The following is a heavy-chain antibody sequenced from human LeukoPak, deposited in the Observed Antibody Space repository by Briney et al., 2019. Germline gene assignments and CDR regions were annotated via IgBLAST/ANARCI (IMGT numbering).Heavy chain of an antibody. CDR1: GGSFSGYY. J-gene: IGHJ5*02. D-gene: IGHD3-22*01. V-gene: IGHV4-34*01. CDR2: INHSGST. Sequence: PSETLSLTCAVYGGSFSGYYWSWIRQPPGKGLEWIGEINHSGSTNYNPSLKSRVTISVDTSKNQFSLKLSSVTAADTAVYYCARTPYYYDSSSGFDPWGQGTLVTVSS. CDR3: ARTPYYYDSSSGFDP.